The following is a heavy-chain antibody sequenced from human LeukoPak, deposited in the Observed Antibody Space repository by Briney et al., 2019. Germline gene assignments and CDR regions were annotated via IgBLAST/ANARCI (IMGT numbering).Heavy chain of an antibody. J-gene: IGHJ6*02. D-gene: IGHD2-15*01. CDR1: GGSISSYY. Sequence: SETLSLTCTVSGGSISSYYWSWIRQPPGKGLEWIGCIYYSGSTNYSPSLKSRVTISVDTSKNQFSLKLSSVTAADTAVYYCARDEVVDYYYYGMDVWGQGTTVTVSS. V-gene: IGHV4-59*01. CDR3: ARDEVVDYYYYGMDV. CDR2: IYYSGST.